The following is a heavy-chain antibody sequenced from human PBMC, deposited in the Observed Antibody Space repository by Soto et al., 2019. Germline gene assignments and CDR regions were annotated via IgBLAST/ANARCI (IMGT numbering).Heavy chain of an antibody. Sequence: EMQLVESGGGLVQPGGSLRLSCAASGFIFNTYSMDWVRQAPGKGLEGVASISPSGSYMYYGDSLKGRFTVSRDNAKNSLYLQMDSLRADDTAIYYCARFGLVTFDCWGQGTLVTVSS. J-gene: IGHJ4*02. V-gene: IGHV3-21*01. CDR3: ARFGLVTFDC. D-gene: IGHD3-3*01. CDR2: ISPSGSYM. CDR1: GFIFNTYS.